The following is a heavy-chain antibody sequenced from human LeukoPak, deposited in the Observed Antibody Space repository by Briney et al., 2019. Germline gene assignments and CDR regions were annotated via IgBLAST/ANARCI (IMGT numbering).Heavy chain of an antibody. Sequence: SETLSLTCIVADGSISSYYWSWIRQPPGKGLEWMGYIHSSGTTNYSPSLKSRITMSLDTSKNQFSLRLKSVTAADTAMYYCARATYISSRASQLGYWGQGTLVTVSS. V-gene: IGHV4-59*01. CDR3: ARATYISSRASQLGY. J-gene: IGHJ4*02. D-gene: IGHD6-13*01. CDR1: DGSISSYY. CDR2: IHSSGTT.